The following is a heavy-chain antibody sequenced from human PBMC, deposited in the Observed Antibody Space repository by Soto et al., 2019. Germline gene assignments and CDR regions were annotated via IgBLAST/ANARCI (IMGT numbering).Heavy chain of an antibody. D-gene: IGHD3-10*01. Sequence: QVRLQESGPGLVKPSQTLSLKCTVSGASISSGDYYWSWVRQPPGKGLEWIGYIYYSGITYFNPSLKSRVAISMETSKNQFSLKLNSVTAADTAVYYCARARMVRGIIYYYGMDVWGQGTTVTVSS. CDR1: GASISSGDYY. CDR2: IYYSGIT. CDR3: ARARMVRGIIYYYGMDV. V-gene: IGHV4-30-4*01. J-gene: IGHJ6*02.